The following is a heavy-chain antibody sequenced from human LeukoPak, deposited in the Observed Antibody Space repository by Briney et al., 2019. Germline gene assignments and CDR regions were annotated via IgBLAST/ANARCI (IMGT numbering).Heavy chain of an antibody. CDR2: ISHSGST. CDR1: GGSISSSSYY. Sequence: SETLSLTCTVSGGSISSSSYYWGWIRQPPGKGLEWIGSISHSGSTYYNPSLKSRVTISVDTSKNQFSLKLSSVTAADTAVYHCARGGLGPSDAFDIWGQGTMVTVSS. V-gene: IGHV4-39*07. CDR3: ARGGLGPSDAFDI. D-gene: IGHD2-15*01. J-gene: IGHJ3*02.